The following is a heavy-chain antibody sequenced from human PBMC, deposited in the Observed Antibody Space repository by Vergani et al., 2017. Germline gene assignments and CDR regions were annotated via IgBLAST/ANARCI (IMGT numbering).Heavy chain of an antibody. V-gene: IGHV4-30-2*01. CDR2: IYHSGRT. CDR3: ARVLYYYGMDV. J-gene: IGHJ6*02. Sequence: QLQLHESGSGLVKPSQTLSLTCAVSGGSISSGGYSWSWIQQPPGKGLEGIGYIYHSGRTYYNPSLKSLVTISVDRSKNQFSLKLSSVTAADTGVYYCARVLYYYGMDVWGQGTTVTVSS. CDR1: GGSISSGGYS.